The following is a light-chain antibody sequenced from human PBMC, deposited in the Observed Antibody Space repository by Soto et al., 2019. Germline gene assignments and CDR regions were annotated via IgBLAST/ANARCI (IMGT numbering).Light chain of an antibody. J-gene: IGKJ1*01. CDR3: QQYGSSPPWT. CDR1: QSVSSSY. V-gene: IGKV3-20*01. Sequence: EIGLTQSPGTLSLSPGERATLSCRASQSVSSSYLAWYQLKPVQAPRLLIYGASSRATGIPDRFNGSGSGTDFTLTISRLEPEDFAVYYCQQYGSSPPWTFGQGTKVDIK. CDR2: GAS.